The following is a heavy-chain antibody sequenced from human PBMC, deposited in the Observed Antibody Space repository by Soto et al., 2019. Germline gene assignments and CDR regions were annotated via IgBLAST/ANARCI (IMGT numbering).Heavy chain of an antibody. V-gene: IGHV1-46*01. J-gene: IGHJ3*02. D-gene: IGHD4-17*01. CDR3: ARDTRTIGYGDYGPAFDI. CDR1: GYTFTSYY. Sequence: VASVKVSCKASGYTFTSYYMHWVRQAPGQGLEWMGIINPSGGSTSCAQKFQGRVTMTRDTSTSTVYMELSSLRSEDTAVYYCARDTRTIGYGDYGPAFDIWGQGTMVTVSS. CDR2: INPSGGST.